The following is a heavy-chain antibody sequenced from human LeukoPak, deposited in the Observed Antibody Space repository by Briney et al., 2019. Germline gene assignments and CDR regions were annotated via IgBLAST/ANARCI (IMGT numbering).Heavy chain of an antibody. D-gene: IGHD2-8*02. V-gene: IGHV1-69*05. CDR3: ARDTGGILPDY. Sequence: EASVKVSCKASGGTFSSYAISWVRQAPGQGLEWMGGIIPITGTANYAQKFQGRVTMTRDTSTSTAYMELSSLRSEDTAVYYCARDTGGILPDYWGQGTLVTVSS. J-gene: IGHJ4*02. CDR2: IIPITGTA. CDR1: GGTFSSYA.